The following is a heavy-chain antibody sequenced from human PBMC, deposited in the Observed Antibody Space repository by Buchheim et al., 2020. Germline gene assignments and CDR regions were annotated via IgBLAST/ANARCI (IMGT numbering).Heavy chain of an antibody. Sequence: QVQLQESGPGLVKISGTLSLTCAVSGGSISSSNLWSWVRQPPGKGLEWIGEIDHSGSTNYNPSLKSRVTMSVDKSKKQIFLKLSSVTAADTAVYYCASGTYYYDSSGYSWGWGPKRSSYYYMDVWGKGT. J-gene: IGHJ6*03. CDR1: GGSISSSNL. CDR3: ASGTYYYDSSGYSWGWGPKRSSYYYMDV. V-gene: IGHV4-4*02. CDR2: IDHSGST. D-gene: IGHD3-22*01.